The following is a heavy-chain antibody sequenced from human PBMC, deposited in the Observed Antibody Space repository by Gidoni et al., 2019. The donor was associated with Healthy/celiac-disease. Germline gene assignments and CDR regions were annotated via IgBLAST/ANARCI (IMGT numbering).Heavy chain of an antibody. Sequence: EVQLVESGGGLVQPGRSLRLSCAASGFTFDDYAMHWVRQAPGKGLEWVSGISWTSGSIGYADSVKGRFTISRDNAKNSLYLQMNSLRAEDTALYYCAKANGRIEEYSSSGVYFDYWGQGTLVTVSS. D-gene: IGHD6-6*01. CDR1: GFTFDDYA. CDR3: AKANGRIEEYSSSGVYFDY. CDR2: ISWTSGSI. V-gene: IGHV3-9*01. J-gene: IGHJ4*02.